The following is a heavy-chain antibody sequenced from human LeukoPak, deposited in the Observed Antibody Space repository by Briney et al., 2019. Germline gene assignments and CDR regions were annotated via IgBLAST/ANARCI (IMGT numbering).Heavy chain of an antibody. V-gene: IGHV4-4*07. CDR3: ARDRTLGYYYGSGRNWFDP. CDR1: GGSFSGYY. D-gene: IGHD3-10*01. Sequence: SETLSLTCAVYGGSFSGYYWSWIRQPAGKGLEWIGRIYTSGSTNYNPSLKSRVTMSVDTSKNQFSLKLSSVTAADTAVYYCARDRTLGYYYGSGRNWFDPWGQGTLVTVSS. J-gene: IGHJ5*02. CDR2: IYTSGST.